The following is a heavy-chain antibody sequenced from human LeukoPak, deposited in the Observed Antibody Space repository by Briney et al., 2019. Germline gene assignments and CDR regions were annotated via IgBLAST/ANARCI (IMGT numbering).Heavy chain of an antibody. CDR3: ASSSGWLRVYFDY. D-gene: IGHD6-19*01. Sequence: PGGSLRLSCAASGFTFSSYEMNWVRQDPGKGLEWVSYISSGGSTIYYAAAVMGRFTITRDNAKNSLYLQMNSMRAEDTAVYYCASSSGWLRVYFDYWGQGTLVTVSS. J-gene: IGHJ4*02. CDR1: GFTFSSYE. V-gene: IGHV3-48*03. CDR2: ISSGGSTI.